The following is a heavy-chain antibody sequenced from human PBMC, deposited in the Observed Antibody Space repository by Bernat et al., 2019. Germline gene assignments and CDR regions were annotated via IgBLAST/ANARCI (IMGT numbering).Heavy chain of an antibody. CDR1: GFTFSDHI. D-gene: IGHD3-22*01. Sequence: QVQLVESGGGVVQPGTSLRLSCAASGFTFSDHIMHWVRQAPGEGLEWVAIIWHDGGLKYYAESVKGRLTISRDNSKNTLYLEINSLRVEDTSVYYCAGDRPNDKFDHHPMFDYWGPGTLVSVSS. CDR2: IWHDGGLK. J-gene: IGHJ4*02. CDR3: AGDRPNDKFDHHPMFDY. V-gene: IGHV3-33*01.